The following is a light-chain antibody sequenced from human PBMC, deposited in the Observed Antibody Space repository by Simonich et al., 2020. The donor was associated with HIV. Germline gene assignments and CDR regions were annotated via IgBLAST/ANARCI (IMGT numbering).Light chain of an antibody. J-gene: IGKJ2*01. CDR3: MQTLQTPTT. CDR2: LGS. V-gene: IGKV2-28*01. Sequence: DIVMTQSPLSLPVTPGEPASISCRSSQSLLHSNGYHTLDLYLQKPGQSPQLLIYLGSNRASGVPDRFSGSGSGTDFTLKISRVEAEDVGVYYCMQTLQTPTTFGQGTKLEIK. CDR1: QSLLHSNGYHT.